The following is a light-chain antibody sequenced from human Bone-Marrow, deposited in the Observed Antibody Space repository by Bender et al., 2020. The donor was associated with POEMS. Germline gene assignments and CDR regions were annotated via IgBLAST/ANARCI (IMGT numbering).Light chain of an antibody. CDR1: NSDVGNYDL. Sequence: QSALTQPASVSGSPGQSITISCTGANSDVGNYDLVSWYQQHPGKAPKLIIYDVIKRPSGVPDRFSGSKSGNTASLTISGLQAEDEADYYCCSYGGSLYVFGTGTWVTVL. J-gene: IGLJ1*01. CDR2: DVI. V-gene: IGLV2-23*02. CDR3: CSYGGSLYV.